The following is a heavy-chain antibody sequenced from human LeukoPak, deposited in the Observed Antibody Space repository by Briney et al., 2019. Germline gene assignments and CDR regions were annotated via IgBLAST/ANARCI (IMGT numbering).Heavy chain of an antibody. V-gene: IGHV4-4*07. D-gene: IGHD3-9*01. CDR2: IYTSGST. Sequence: PSETLSLTCTVSGGSISSYYWSWIRQPAGKGLEWIGRIYTSGSTNYNPSLKSRVTMSVDTSKNQFSLKLSSVTAADTAVYYCARDQRYFEWFDAFDIWGQGTMATVSS. J-gene: IGHJ3*02. CDR3: ARDQRYFEWFDAFDI. CDR1: GGSISSYY.